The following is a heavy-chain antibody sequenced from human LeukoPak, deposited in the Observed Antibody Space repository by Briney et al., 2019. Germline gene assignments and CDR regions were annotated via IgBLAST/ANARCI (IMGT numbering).Heavy chain of an antibody. V-gene: IGHV3-23*01. CDR2: ISTSGGGT. Sequence: GGSLRLSCAASGFTFSSYAMSWVRQAPGKGLEWVSAISTSGGGTYYADSVKGRFTISRDNSKNTLYLQMNSLRAEDTAVYYCAKSTVSPNYYDSSGSFDYWGQGTLVIVSS. CDR3: AKSTVSPNYYDSSGSFDY. J-gene: IGHJ4*02. D-gene: IGHD3-22*01. CDR1: GFTFSSYA.